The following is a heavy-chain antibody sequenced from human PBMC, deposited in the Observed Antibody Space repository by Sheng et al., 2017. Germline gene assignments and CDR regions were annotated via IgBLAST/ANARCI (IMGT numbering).Heavy chain of an antibody. J-gene: IGHJ6*02. CDR1: GGSISSYY. D-gene: IGHD2-2*02. CDR3: ARARSGFSHPESIYYYYYYGMDV. CDR2: IYTSGST. V-gene: IGHV4-4*07. Sequence: QVQLQESGPGLVKPSETLSLTCTVSGGSISSYYWSWIRQPAGKGLEWIGRIYTSGSTNYNPSLKSRVTMSVDTSKNQFSLKLSSVTAADTAVYYCARARSGFSHPESIYYYYYYGMDVWGQGTTVTVSS.